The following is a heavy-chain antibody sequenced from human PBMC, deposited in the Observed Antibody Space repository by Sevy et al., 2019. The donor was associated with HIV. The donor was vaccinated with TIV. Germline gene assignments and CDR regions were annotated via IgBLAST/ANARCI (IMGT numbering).Heavy chain of an antibody. Sequence: ASVKVSCKISGYTFTTYRITWVRQAPGQGLEWMGWISPHNGDTDYAQKLQDRITMITDTSTTTVYMELTSLRSYDTAVYYCARAYCSGGRCYSLAYWGQGTLVTVSS. D-gene: IGHD2-15*01. CDR1: GYTFTTYR. CDR3: ARAYCSGGRCYSLAY. CDR2: ISPHNGDT. J-gene: IGHJ4*02. V-gene: IGHV1-18*01.